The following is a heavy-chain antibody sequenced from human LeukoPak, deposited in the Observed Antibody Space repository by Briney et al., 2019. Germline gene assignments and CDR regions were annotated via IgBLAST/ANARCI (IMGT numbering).Heavy chain of an antibody. V-gene: IGHV3-48*04. CDR3: ARAIGSGWYWFDP. Sequence: GGSLRLSCAASGFTFSSYSMNWVRQAPGKGLEWVSYISSSSSTIYYAVSVKGRFTISRDNAENSLYLQMNSLRAEDTAVYYCARAIGSGWYWFDPWGQGTLVTVS. J-gene: IGHJ5*02. D-gene: IGHD6-19*01. CDR1: GFTFSSYS. CDR2: ISSSSSTI.